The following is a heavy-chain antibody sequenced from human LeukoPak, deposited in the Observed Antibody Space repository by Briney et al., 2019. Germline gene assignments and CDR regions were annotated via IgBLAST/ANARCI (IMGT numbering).Heavy chain of an antibody. Sequence: GGSLRLSCTVSGFTFSTYSMNWVRQAPGKGLEWISYISTSSSTMYADSVKGRFTLSRDNAKNSLYLQMNSLRVEDTAVYYCARGGYSSSWYFSGYYYMDVWGKGTTVTVSS. CDR2: ISTSSSTM. J-gene: IGHJ6*03. CDR1: GFTFSTYS. V-gene: IGHV3-48*04. D-gene: IGHD6-13*01. CDR3: ARGGYSSSWYFSGYYYMDV.